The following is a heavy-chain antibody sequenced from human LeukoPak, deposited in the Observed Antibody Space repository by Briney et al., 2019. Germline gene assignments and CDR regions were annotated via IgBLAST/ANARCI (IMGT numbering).Heavy chain of an antibody. CDR3: ARAGTSFDS. V-gene: IGHV1-2*02. Sequence: ASVKVSCKASGYSFSGFYMHWVRQAPGQGLEWMGWIIPNTGGTNYAQKFQGRVTMTRDTTISTAYMELSSLRSDDTAVYYCARAGTSFDSWGQGTLVTVSS. CDR1: GYSFSGFY. D-gene: IGHD6-13*01. J-gene: IGHJ4*02. CDR2: IIPNTGGT.